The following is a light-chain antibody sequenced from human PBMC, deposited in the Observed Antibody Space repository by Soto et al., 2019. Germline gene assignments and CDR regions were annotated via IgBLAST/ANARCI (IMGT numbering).Light chain of an antibody. CDR2: DAA. CDR3: QQFDSVPCT. V-gene: IGKV1-33*01. Sequence: IQMTQSPSSLSASVGDRITITCQASQDIKNYVIWYQHKPGKAPKLLIYDAASSGTGVPSRFSGSRSGTPFTLAISSLQPEDIGTYYCQQFDSVPCTFGQGTKLEIK. J-gene: IGKJ2*02. CDR1: QDIKNY.